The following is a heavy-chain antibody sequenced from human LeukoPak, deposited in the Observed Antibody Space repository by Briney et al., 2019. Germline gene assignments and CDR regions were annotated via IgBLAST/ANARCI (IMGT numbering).Heavy chain of an antibody. CDR1: RFTFSKYS. CDR2: IKQDGSEK. J-gene: IGHJ4*02. CDR3: ASENSGTFSIGY. V-gene: IGHV3-7*01. Sequence: PGGSLRLSCATSRFTFSKYSMSWIRQAPGKGLEWLANIKQDGSEKYYVDSVKGRFTISRDNAKNSLYLQMNSLRAGDTAVYYCASENSGTFSIGYWGQGTLVTVSS. D-gene: IGHD1-26*01.